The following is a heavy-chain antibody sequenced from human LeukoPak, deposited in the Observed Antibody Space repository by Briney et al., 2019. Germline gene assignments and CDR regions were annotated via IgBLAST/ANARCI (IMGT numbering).Heavy chain of an antibody. CDR2: ISYDGSNK. Sequence: GGSLRPSCAASGFTFSSYGMHWVRQAPGKGLEWVAVISYDGSNKYYADSVKGRFTISRDNSKNTLYLQMNSLRAEDTAVYYCARVLHKRNYDSSTYYGYWGQGTLVTVSS. J-gene: IGHJ4*02. CDR3: ARVLHKRNYDSSTYYGY. V-gene: IGHV3-30*03. CDR1: GFTFSSYG. D-gene: IGHD3-22*01.